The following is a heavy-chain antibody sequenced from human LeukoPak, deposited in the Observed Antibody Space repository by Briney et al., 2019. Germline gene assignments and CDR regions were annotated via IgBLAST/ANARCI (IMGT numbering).Heavy chain of an antibody. CDR2: IHYSETT. CDR3: ARGPTYQPIDF. V-gene: IGHV4-39*02. J-gene: IGHJ4*02. D-gene: IGHD2-2*01. Sequence: PSETLSLTCTVSGGSISSSNYYWGWIRQPPGKGLEWIASIHYSETTYYNPSLKSRVTISVDTSKNHFSLKLSSVTAADTAVYYCARGPTYQPIDFWGQGTLVTVSS. CDR1: GGSISSSNYY.